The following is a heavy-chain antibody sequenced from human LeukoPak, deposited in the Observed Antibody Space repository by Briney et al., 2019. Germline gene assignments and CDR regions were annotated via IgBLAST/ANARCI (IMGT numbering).Heavy chain of an antibody. Sequence: GGSLRLSCATSGFNFSSYWMTWVRQAPGKGLEWVANINEDGSEKYYVDSLKGRFTISRDNAKNSLYLQMKSLRAEDTAVYYCARDLVASGSPSPPGFWGQGTLVTVSS. J-gene: IGHJ4*02. CDR1: GFNFSSYW. V-gene: IGHV3-7*01. D-gene: IGHD1-26*01. CDR3: ARDLVASGSPSPPGF. CDR2: INEDGSEK.